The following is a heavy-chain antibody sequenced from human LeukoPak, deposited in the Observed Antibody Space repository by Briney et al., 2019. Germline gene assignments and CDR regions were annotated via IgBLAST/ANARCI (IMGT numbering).Heavy chain of an antibody. Sequence: GGSLRLSCAASGFTVSSNYMSWVRQAPGKGLEWVSVIYSGGSTYYADSVKGRFTISRDNSKNTLYLQMNSLRAEDTAVYYCAKDRHDYGDYLCFDYWGQGTLVTVSS. CDR2: IYSGGST. D-gene: IGHD4-17*01. CDR3: AKDRHDYGDYLCFDY. V-gene: IGHV3-53*01. CDR1: GFTVSSNY. J-gene: IGHJ4*02.